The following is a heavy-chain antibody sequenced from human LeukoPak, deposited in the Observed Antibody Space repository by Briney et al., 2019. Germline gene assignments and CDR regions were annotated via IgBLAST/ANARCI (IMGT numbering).Heavy chain of an antibody. D-gene: IGHD5-24*01. CDR3: AGRDGNYYFDY. CDR2: ISGRGGNT. V-gene: IGHV3-23*01. J-gene: IGHJ4*02. Sequence: GGSRRLSWAASGFTFSSYGMHWVRQTPGKGREWVSGISGRGGNTYYADSVKGRFTISRDNSKNTLYLQMNGLRAEDTAVYYCAGRDGNYYFDYWGQGTPVTVSP. CDR1: GFTFSSYG.